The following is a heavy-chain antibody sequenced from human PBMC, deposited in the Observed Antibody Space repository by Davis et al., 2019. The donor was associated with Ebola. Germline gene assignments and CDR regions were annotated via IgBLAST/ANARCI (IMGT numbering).Heavy chain of an antibody. D-gene: IGHD6-19*01. Sequence: PSETLSLTCTVSGASISSSSFYWAWIRQPPGKGLEWVGSIYYGGTTYFNPSLKSRVTISVDTSKNQFSLKMNSVTAADTAVYYCARRTYSSGHLDFWGQGTLVTVSS. J-gene: IGHJ4*02. CDR1: GASISSSSFY. CDR3: ARRTYSSGHLDF. V-gene: IGHV4-39*01. CDR2: IYYGGTT.